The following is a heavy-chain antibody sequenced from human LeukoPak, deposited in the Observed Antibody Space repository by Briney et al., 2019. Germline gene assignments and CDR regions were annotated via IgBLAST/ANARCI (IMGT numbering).Heavy chain of an antibody. D-gene: IGHD6-13*01. CDR1: GGSISSYY. Sequence: SETLSLTCTVSGGSISSYYWSWLRQPPGKGLEWIGYIYYSGSTNYNPSLKSRVTISVDTSKNQFSLKLSSVTAADTAVYYCASSSSWYDYFDYWGQGTLVTVSS. V-gene: IGHV4-59*01. CDR3: ASSSSWYDYFDY. J-gene: IGHJ4*02. CDR2: IYYSGST.